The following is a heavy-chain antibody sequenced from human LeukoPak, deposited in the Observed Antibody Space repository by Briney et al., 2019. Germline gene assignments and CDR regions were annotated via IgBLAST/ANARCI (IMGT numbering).Heavy chain of an antibody. J-gene: IGHJ6*02. CDR2: IGSSGSPI. V-gene: IGHV3-48*03. CDR3: ARTPTYDFWSGYTLDV. CDR1: GFTFSTYE. Sequence: GGSLRLSCAASGFTFSTYEMNWVRLAPGKGLEWVSYIGSSGSPIYYADSVRGRFTISRDNAKNSLYLQMNSLRAEDAAVYYCARTPTYDFWSGYTLDVWGRGTTVTVSS. D-gene: IGHD3-3*01.